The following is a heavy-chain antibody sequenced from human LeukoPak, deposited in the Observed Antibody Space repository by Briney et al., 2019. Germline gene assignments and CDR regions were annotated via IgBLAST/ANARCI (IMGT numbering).Heavy chain of an antibody. D-gene: IGHD7-27*01. CDR1: GFTFDDYA. Sequence: PGRSLRLSCAASGFTFDDYAMHWVRQAPGKGLEWVSGISWNSGSIGYADSVKGRFTISRDNAKNSLYLQMNSLRAEDTALYYCAKELGLYYYYMDVWGKGTTVTVSS. J-gene: IGHJ6*03. CDR2: ISWNSGSI. CDR3: AKELGLYYYYMDV. V-gene: IGHV3-9*01.